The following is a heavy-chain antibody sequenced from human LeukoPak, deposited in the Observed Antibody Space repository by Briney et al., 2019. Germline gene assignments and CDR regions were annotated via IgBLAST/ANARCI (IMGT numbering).Heavy chain of an antibody. Sequence: ASVKVSCKASGYTFTGYYMHWVRQAPGQGLEWMGWINPNSGGTNYAQKFQGRATMTRDTSISTAYMELSRLRSDDTAVYYCARDGGRWDEAYYFDYWGQGTLVTVSS. J-gene: IGHJ4*02. CDR3: ARDGGRWDEAYYFDY. CDR2: INPNSGGT. V-gene: IGHV1-2*02. D-gene: IGHD1-26*01. CDR1: GYTFTGYY.